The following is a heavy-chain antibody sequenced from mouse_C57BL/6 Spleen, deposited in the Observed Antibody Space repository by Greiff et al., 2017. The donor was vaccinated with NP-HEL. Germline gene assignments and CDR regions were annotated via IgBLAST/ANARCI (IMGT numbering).Heavy chain of an antibody. J-gene: IGHJ1*03. CDR2: INPGSGGT. D-gene: IGHD4-1*01. V-gene: IGHV1-54*01. CDR1: GYAFTNYL. CDR3: ARGGIRSNWGYFDV. Sequence: VKVVESGAELVRPGTSVKVSCKASGYAFTNYLIEWVKQRPGQGLEWIGVINPGSGGTNYNEKFKGKATLTADKSSSTAYMQLSSLTSEDSAVYFCARGGIRSNWGYFDVWGTGTTVTVSS.